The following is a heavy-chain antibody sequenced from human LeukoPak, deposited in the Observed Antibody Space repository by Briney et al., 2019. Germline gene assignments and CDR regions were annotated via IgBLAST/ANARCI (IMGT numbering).Heavy chain of an antibody. CDR2: ISSSSYI. CDR3: ASPNIAVETGLNY. J-gene: IGHJ4*02. D-gene: IGHD5-18*01. V-gene: IGHV3-21*01. CDR1: GFTFSSYS. Sequence: GGSLRLSCAASGFTFSSYSINWVRQAPGKGLEWVSSISSSSYIYYADSVKGRFTISRDNAKNSLYLQMNSLRAEDTAVYYCASPNIAVETGLNYWGQGTLVTVSS.